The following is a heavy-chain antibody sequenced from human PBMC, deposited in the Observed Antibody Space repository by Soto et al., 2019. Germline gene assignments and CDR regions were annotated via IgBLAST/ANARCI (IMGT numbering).Heavy chain of an antibody. J-gene: IGHJ5*02. V-gene: IGHV5-10-1*01. D-gene: IGHD3-10*01. CDR1: GYSFTSYW. CDR3: ARHYSTYSSGTRPWFDP. CDR2: IDPSDSYT. Sequence: PGESLKISCKGSGYSFTSYWISWVRQMPGKGLEWMGRIDPSDSYTNYSPSFQGHVTISADKSISTAYLQWSSLKASDTAMYYCARHYSTYSSGTRPWFDPWGQATLVTV.